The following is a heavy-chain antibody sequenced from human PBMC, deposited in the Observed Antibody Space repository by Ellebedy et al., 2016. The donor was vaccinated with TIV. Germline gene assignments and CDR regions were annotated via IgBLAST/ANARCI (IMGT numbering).Heavy chain of an antibody. V-gene: IGHV3-23*01. CDR3: AKVDYSNYADY. Sequence: GESLKISXAASGFTFSSYSMNWVRQAPGKGLEWVSAISGSGGSTYYADSVKGRFTISRDNSKNTLYLQMNSLRAEDTAVYYCAKVDYSNYADYWGQGTLVTVSS. CDR2: ISGSGGST. CDR1: GFTFSSYS. D-gene: IGHD4-11*01. J-gene: IGHJ4*02.